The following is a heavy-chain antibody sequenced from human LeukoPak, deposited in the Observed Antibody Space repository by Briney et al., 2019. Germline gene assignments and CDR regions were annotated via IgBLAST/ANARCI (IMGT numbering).Heavy chain of an antibody. J-gene: IGHJ3*02. D-gene: IGHD6-19*01. CDR1: GFSLSSHG. V-gene: IGHV3-7*01. Sequence: GGSLRLSCAAFGFSLSSHGMHWVRQAPGKGLEWVANIKQDGSEKYYVDSVKGRFTISRDNAKNSLYLQMNSLRAEDTAVYYCARDISGWYEDAFDIWGQGTMVTVSS. CDR2: IKQDGSEK. CDR3: ARDISGWYEDAFDI.